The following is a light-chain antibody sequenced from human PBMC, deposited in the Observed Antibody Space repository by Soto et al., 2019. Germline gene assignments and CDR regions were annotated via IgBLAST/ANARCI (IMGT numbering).Light chain of an antibody. CDR1: QGISSY. CDR2: AAS. CDR3: QQLNSYPLT. Sequence: IWMTQSPSLLSASTGDRVTISCRASQGISSYLGWYQQKPGKAPKLLIYAASTLESGVPSRFSGSGSGTEFTLTISSLQPEDFATYYCQQLNSYPLTFGPGTKVDIK. V-gene: IGKV1-9*01. J-gene: IGKJ3*01.